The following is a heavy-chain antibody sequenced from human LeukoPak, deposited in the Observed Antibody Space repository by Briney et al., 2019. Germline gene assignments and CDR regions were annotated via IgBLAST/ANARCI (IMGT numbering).Heavy chain of an antibody. CDR3: ARAGAITFGGVIASFDY. CDR2: IYYSGST. CDR1: GGSISSYY. D-gene: IGHD3-16*02. Sequence: NPSETLSLTCTVSGGSISSYYWSWIRQPPGKGLEWIGYIYYSGSTNYNPSPKSRVTISVDTSKNQFSLKLSSVTAADTAVYYCARAGAITFGGVIASFDYWGQGTLVTVSS. J-gene: IGHJ4*02. V-gene: IGHV4-59*12.